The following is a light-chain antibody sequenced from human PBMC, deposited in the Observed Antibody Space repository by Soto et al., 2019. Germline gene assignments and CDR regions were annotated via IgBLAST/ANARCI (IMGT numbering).Light chain of an antibody. V-gene: IGKV3-15*01. Sequence: EIVMTQSPATLSVSPGDRATLSCRASQSVSSYLAWYQQKPGQAPRLLIYGASTRATGIPARFSGSGSGTEFTLTISSLQSEDFAVYYCQQHNNWPPYTFGQGTKLEIK. CDR3: QQHNNWPPYT. CDR2: GAS. CDR1: QSVSSY. J-gene: IGKJ2*01.